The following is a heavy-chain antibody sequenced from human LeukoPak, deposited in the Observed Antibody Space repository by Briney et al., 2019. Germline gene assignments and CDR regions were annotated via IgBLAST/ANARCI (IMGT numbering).Heavy chain of an antibody. Sequence: EPSETLSLTCTVSGGSISSGDYYWSWIRQPPGKGLEWIGYIYYSGSTYYNPSLKGRVSISVDTSKNQFSLKLSSVTAADTAVYYCATAHSRATDYFDYWGQGALVTVSS. V-gene: IGHV4-30-4*08. J-gene: IGHJ4*02. CDR2: IYYSGST. D-gene: IGHD2-21*02. CDR3: ATAHSRATDYFDY. CDR1: GGSISSGDYY.